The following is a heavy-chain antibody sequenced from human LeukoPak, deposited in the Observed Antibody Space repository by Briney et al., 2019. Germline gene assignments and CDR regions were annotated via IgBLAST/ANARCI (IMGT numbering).Heavy chain of an antibody. D-gene: IGHD3-10*01. J-gene: IGHJ3*02. Sequence: PGGSLRLSCAASGFTFSSYAMSWVRQAPGKGLEWVSAISGSGGSTYYADSVKGRFTISRDNSKNTLYLQMNSLRAEDTAVYYCAKDLAYGSGSQFPIDAFDIWGQGTMVTVSS. CDR3: AKDLAYGSGSQFPIDAFDI. CDR1: GFTFSSYA. CDR2: ISGSGGST. V-gene: IGHV3-23*01.